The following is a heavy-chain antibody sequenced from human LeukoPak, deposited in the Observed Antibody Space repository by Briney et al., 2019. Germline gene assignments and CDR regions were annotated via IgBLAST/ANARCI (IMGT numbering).Heavy chain of an antibody. CDR2: IRYDENLK. D-gene: IGHD6-19*01. J-gene: IGHJ4*02. CDR1: GFTFSRYG. CDR3: AKSPLTVAGTIDY. V-gene: IGHV3-30*02. Sequence: PGGSLRLSCAVSGFTFSRYGVHWVRQAPGKGLEWVTFIRYDENLKYYADSVKGRFTISRDNSWNTLYLQMNSLRPEDTAVYYCAKSPLTVAGTIDYWGQGTLVTVSS.